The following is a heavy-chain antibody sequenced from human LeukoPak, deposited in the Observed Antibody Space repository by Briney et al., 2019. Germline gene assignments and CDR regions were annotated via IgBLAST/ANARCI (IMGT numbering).Heavy chain of an antibody. V-gene: IGHV3-48*03. D-gene: IGHD2-15*01. J-gene: IGHJ6*03. CDR3: ARGAYCSGGSCYFPYYYYYMDV. CDR2: ISSSGSTI. Sequence: SGGSLRLSCAAPGFTFSSYEMNWVRQAPGKGLEWVSYISSSGSTIYYADSVKGRYTISRDNAKNSLYLQMNSLRAEDTAVYYCARGAYCSGGSCYFPYYYYYMDVWGKGTTVTISS. CDR1: GFTFSSYE.